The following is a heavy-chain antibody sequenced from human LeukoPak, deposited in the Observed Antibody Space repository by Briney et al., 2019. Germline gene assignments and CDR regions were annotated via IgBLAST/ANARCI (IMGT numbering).Heavy chain of an antibody. V-gene: IGHV4-4*07. CDR2: INTSGST. Sequence: SETLSLSCTVSGGSISSYYWSWIRQPAGKGLEWIGRINTSGSTNYNPSLKSRVTMSVDTSKNQFSLKLSSVTAADTAVYYCARQHRDGSGSYPYYYYYYVDVWGKGTTVSV. CDR3: ARQHRDGSGSYPYYYYYYVDV. J-gene: IGHJ6*03. D-gene: IGHD3-10*01. CDR1: GGSISSYY.